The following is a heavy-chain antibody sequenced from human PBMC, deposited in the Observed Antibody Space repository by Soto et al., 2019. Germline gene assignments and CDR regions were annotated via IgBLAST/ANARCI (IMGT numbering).Heavy chain of an antibody. D-gene: IGHD2-2*01. Sequence: GGSLRLSCAASGFTFDSYAMSWVRQAPGKGLEWVSVISGSSGSTDYADSVKGRFTISRDNSKNILYLQMNSLRAEDTAVYYCAKDLYSSSWATKYYFEYWGQGTQVTVAS. CDR1: GFTFDSYA. CDR2: ISGSSGST. CDR3: AKDLYSSSWATKYYFEY. V-gene: IGHV3-23*01. J-gene: IGHJ4*02.